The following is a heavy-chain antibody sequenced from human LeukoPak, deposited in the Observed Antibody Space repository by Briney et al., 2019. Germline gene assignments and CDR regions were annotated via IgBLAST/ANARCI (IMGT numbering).Heavy chain of an antibody. CDR2: IFYSGTT. CDR3: ARHLRSIVGATYNWFDP. CDR1: GGSIRSKSYY. Sequence: SETLSLTCTVSGGSIRSKSYYWGWIRQPPGTGLKWIGSIFYSGTTDYNSSLKSRVTMSIDTSKNQFSLKLSSVTAADTAVYYCARHLRSIVGATYNWFDPWGQGTLVTVSS. V-gene: IGHV4-39*01. J-gene: IGHJ5*02. D-gene: IGHD1-26*01.